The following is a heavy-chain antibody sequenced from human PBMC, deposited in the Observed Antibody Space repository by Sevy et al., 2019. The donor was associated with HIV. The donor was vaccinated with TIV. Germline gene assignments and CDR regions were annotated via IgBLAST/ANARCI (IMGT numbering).Heavy chain of an antibody. CDR1: GYTFSVYR. D-gene: IGHD2-15*01. Sequence: ASVKVSCKVSGYTFSVYRITWVRQAPGQGLEWMGWISPHTGDTKFAEIFQDRVTMSTDTSTATAYMELSSLRSDDTAVYYCARAFCTSGRCYSLAYWGQGPLVTVSS. CDR2: ISPHTGDT. J-gene: IGHJ4*02. V-gene: IGHV1-18*01. CDR3: ARAFCTSGRCYSLAY.